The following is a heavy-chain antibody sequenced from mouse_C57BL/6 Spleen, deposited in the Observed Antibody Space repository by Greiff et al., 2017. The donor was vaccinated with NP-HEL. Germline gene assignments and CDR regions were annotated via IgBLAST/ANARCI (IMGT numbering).Heavy chain of an antibody. V-gene: IGHV5-17*01. D-gene: IGHD2-2*01. CDR1: GFTFSDYG. J-gene: IGHJ1*03. Sequence: EVQGVESGGGLVKPGGSLKLSCAASGFTFSDYGMHWVRQAPEKGLEWVAYISSGSSTIYYADTVKGRFTISRDNAKNTLFLQMTSLRSEDTAMYYCARTDYGYEGYFDVWGTGTTVTVSS. CDR2: ISSGSSTI. CDR3: ARTDYGYEGYFDV.